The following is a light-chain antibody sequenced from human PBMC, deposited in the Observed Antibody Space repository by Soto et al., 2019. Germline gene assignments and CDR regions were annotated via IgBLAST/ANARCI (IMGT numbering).Light chain of an antibody. CDR2: GAS. CDR3: QQYGSSLSIT. CDR1: QSVSSSY. J-gene: IGKJ5*01. Sequence: VLTQSPGTLSLSHGERATLSCRASQSVSSSYLAWYQQKPGQAPRLLIYGASSRATGIPDRFSGSGSGTDFTLTISRLEPEDFAVYYCQQYGSSLSITFGQGTRLEIK. V-gene: IGKV3-20*01.